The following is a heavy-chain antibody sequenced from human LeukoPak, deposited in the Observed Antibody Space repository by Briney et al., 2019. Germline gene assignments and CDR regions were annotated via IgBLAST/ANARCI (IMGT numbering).Heavy chain of an antibody. D-gene: IGHD3-22*01. J-gene: IGHJ4*02. Sequence: SETLSLTCTVSGGSISGYYWSWIRQPPGKGLEWIGYIYYSGSTYYNPSLKSRVTISVDTSKNQFSLKLSSVTAADTAVYYCARVTHYYDSSGYYPRAPYFDYWGQGTLVTVSS. CDR1: GGSISGYY. CDR2: IYYSGST. CDR3: ARVTHYYDSSGYYPRAPYFDY. V-gene: IGHV4-59*08.